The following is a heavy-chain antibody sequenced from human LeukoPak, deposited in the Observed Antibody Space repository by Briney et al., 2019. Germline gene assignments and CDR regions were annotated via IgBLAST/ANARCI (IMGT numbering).Heavy chain of an antibody. J-gene: IGHJ6*02. CDR3: ATYSSGGQHYYYYYGMDV. D-gene: IGHD6-25*01. CDR1: GYTLTELS. Sequence: ASLKVSCTVSGYTLTELSMHWVRQAPGKGLEWIGGFDPEDGETIYAQKFQGRVTMTEDTSTDTAYMELSSLRSEDTAVYYCATYSSGGQHYYYYYGMDVWGQGTTVTVSS. V-gene: IGHV1-24*01. CDR2: FDPEDGET.